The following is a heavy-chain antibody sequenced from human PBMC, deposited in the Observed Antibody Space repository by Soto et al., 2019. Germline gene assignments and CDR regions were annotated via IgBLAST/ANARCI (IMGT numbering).Heavy chain of an antibody. D-gene: IGHD5-12*01. CDR3: EREMATISEIDY. V-gene: IGHV3-48*02. CDR2: ISHATNTI. J-gene: IGHJ4*02. Sequence: GGSLRLSCVTSGFTFSTYSMHWVRQAPGKGLKWVSYISHATNTIYYADSVKGRFTISRDNAKNSLYLQMNSLRDEDTAVYYSEREMATISEIDYWGQGTLVTVSS. CDR1: GFTFSTYS.